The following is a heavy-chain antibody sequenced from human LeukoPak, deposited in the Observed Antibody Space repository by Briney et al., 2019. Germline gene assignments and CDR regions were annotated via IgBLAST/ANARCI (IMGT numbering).Heavy chain of an antibody. D-gene: IGHD2-21*02. V-gene: IGHV1-8*01. CDR1: GYTFTSYD. CDR2: MNPNSGNT. CDR3: ARVYCGGDCYSESSAHYYYYYYMDV. J-gene: IGHJ6*03. Sequence: ASVKVSCKASGYTFTSYDINWVRQATGQGLEWMGRMNPNSGNTGYAQKFQGRVTMTRNTSISTAYMELSSLRSEDTAVYYCARVYCGGDCYSESSAHYYYYYYMDVWGKGTTVTISS.